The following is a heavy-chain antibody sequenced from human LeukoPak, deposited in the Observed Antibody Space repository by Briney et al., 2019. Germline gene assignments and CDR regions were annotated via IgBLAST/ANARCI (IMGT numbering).Heavy chain of an antibody. CDR1: GYTFTGYY. CDR3: ARGSVVTEEWWFDP. CDR2: INPNSGGT. J-gene: IGHJ5*02. V-gene: IGHV1-2*02. Sequence: ASEKVSCKASGYTFTGYYMHWVRQAPGQGLEWMGWINPNSGGTNYAQKFQGRVTMTRDTSISTAYMELSRLRSDDTAVYYCARGSVVTEEWWFDPWGQGTLVTVSS. D-gene: IGHD2-21*02.